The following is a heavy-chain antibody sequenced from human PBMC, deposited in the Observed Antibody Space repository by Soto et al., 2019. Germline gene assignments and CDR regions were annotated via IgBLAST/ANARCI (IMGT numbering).Heavy chain of an antibody. V-gene: IGHV4-59*01. J-gene: IGHJ4*02. Sequence: SETLSLTCTVSGGSISSYYWSWIRQPPGKGLEWIGYIYYSGSTNYNPSLKSRVTISVDTSKNQFSLKLSSVTAADTAVYYCARSFRGDSSAINLAYWGQGTLVTIS. CDR1: GGSISSYY. CDR2: IYYSGST. D-gene: IGHD3-22*01. CDR3: ARSFRGDSSAINLAY.